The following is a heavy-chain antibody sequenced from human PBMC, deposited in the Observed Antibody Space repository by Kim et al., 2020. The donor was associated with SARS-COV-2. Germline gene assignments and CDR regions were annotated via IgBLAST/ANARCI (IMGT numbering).Heavy chain of an antibody. CDR3: ARGAFGVSLDP. V-gene: IGHV1-3*01. D-gene: IGHD3-16*01. J-gene: IGHJ5*02. CDR2: NT. Sequence: NTKYSQKFQGRVTITRDTSASTAYMELSSLRSEDTAVYYCARGAFGVSLDPWGQGTLVTVSS.